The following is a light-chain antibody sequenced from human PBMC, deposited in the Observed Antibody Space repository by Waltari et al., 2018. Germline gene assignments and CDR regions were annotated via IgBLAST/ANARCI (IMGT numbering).Light chain of an antibody. CDR2: DTS. Sequence: EIVLTQSPATLSLSPGERATLTCRASQTVDTYLAWYQQRPGQAPRLLIYDTSNRSTGIPDGFSGSVSETDFTLTIRSLEPEDFAVYYCQQRRRWPLTFGGGSKVEI. CDR3: QQRRRWPLT. J-gene: IGKJ4*01. CDR1: QTVDTY. V-gene: IGKV3-11*01.